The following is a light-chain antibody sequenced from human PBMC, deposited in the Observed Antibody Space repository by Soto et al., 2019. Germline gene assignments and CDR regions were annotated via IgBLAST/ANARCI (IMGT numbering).Light chain of an antibody. CDR2: WAS. Sequence: DIVLTQSPVSLAVSLGERATINCRSSQSVLFKSNNKNYLAWYQQKPGQSPKLLIYWASTRESGVPDRFSGSGSGTDFTLTISRLQAEDVAVYYCQQYYTSPLTFGQGTKVDIK. CDR1: QSVLFKSNNKNY. J-gene: IGKJ1*01. V-gene: IGKV4-1*01. CDR3: QQYYTSPLT.